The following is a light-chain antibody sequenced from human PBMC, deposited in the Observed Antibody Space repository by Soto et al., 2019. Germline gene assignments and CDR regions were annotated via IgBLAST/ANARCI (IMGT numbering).Light chain of an antibody. CDR2: LGS. CDR3: MQPLENVRT. CDR1: ARLLHKNGYNY. V-gene: IGKV2-28*01. J-gene: IGKJ1*01. Sequence: IVMTQSPLSLSVTPGEAASISCMSSARLLHKNGYNYVDWYMQKPGQSPQLLIYLGSNRTSRVPVRVSGSGSDTYFTLEISRVEADDVGVYYCMQPLENVRTVAQGTKVNIK.